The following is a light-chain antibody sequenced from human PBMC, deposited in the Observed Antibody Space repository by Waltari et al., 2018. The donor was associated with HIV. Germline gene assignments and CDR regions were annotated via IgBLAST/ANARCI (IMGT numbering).Light chain of an antibody. CDR1: SSHIGAGYD. V-gene: IGLV1-40*01. CDR2: GNS. J-gene: IGLJ3*02. CDR3: QSYDNSPSAWV. Sequence: QSVLTQPPSVSGAPGQRVTISCTGSSSHIGAGYDVHWYQQLPGTTPKLLVYGNSNRPSGVPDRFSGSKSATSASLAITGLQAEDEADYYCQSYDNSPSAWVFGGGTKLTVL.